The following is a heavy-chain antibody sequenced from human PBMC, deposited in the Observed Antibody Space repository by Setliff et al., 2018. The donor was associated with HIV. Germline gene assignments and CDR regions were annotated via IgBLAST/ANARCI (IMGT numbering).Heavy chain of an antibody. D-gene: IGHD3-3*01. V-gene: IGHV4-39*01. CDR3: VRHVWSDDFLVPGWFDS. J-gene: IGHJ5*01. CDR2: VYYSGIT. CDR1: GGSIIDSRYF. Sequence: SETLSLTCTVSGGSIIDSRYFWGWIRQPPGKGLEWIGNVYYSGITYYSSSLKGRVTVSVDTSRIQFSLKLTSVTAADTAVYKCVRHVWSDDFLVPGWFDSWSQGTLVTVSS.